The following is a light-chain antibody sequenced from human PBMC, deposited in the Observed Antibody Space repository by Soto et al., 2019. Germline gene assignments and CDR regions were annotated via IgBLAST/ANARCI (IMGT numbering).Light chain of an antibody. CDR1: SSDVGGYNF. J-gene: IGLJ3*02. CDR2: EVN. V-gene: IGLV2-14*01. CDR3: SSWTSSATQV. Sequence: QSALTQPASVSGSPGQSITISCTGTSSDVGGYNFVSWYQQHPGKAPKLIIYEVNNRPSGVSNRFSGSKSGNTASLTISRLQAEDEADYYCSSWTSSATQVLGGGTKLTVL.